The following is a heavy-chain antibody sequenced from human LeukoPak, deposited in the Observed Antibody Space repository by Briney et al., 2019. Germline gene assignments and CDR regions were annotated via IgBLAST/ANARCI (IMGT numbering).Heavy chain of an antibody. D-gene: IGHD2-2*01. CDR1: GGSFSGYY. J-gene: IGHJ6*02. V-gene: IGHV4-34*01. CDR2: INHSGST. CDR3: AREASRTDIVVVPAARDTNYYYYGMDV. Sequence: SETLSLTCAVYGGSFSGYYWSWIRQPPGKGLEWIGEINHSGSTNYNPSLKSRVTISVDKSKNQFSLKLSSVTAADTAVYYCAREASRTDIVVVPAARDTNYYYYGMDVWGQGTTVTVSS.